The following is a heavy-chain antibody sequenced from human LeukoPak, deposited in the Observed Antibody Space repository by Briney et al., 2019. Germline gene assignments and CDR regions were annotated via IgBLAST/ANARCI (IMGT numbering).Heavy chain of an antibody. D-gene: IGHD3-16*01. CDR3: TRGAGWLIDY. CDR1: DDSISDYY. CDR2: FHNSGTS. V-gene: IGHV4-59*13. J-gene: IGHJ4*02. Sequence: SETLSLTCTVSDDSISDYYRGWIRQPPGKGLEWIGYFHNSGTSTYNPSLESRVTISADTSKNQFSLKLNSLTTADTAVYYCTRGAGWLIDYWGQGILVTVSS.